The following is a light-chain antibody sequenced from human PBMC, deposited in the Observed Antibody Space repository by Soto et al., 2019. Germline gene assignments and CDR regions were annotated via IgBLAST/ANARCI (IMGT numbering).Light chain of an antibody. CDR1: QSVSSD. CDR3: EQYKNWPPA. CDR2: RAS. Sequence: EIVMTQSPATLSLSPGEGASLSCRASQSVSSDLAWYQQKPGQAPRLLIYRASTRATGVPARFGGSGSGTDFTLTINSLQSEDFAVYYCEQYKNWPPAFGQGTKVDIK. J-gene: IGKJ1*01. V-gene: IGKV3-15*01.